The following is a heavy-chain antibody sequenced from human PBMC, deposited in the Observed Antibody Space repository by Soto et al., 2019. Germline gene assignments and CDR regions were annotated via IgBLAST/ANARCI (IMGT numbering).Heavy chain of an antibody. J-gene: IGHJ4*02. CDR1: GRSFSGYY. CDR3: ARAYGGNSGVFDY. CDR2: INHSGST. V-gene: IGHV4-34*01. Sequence: QVQLQQWGAGLLKPSETLSLTCAVYGRSFSGYYWSWIRQPPGKGLEWIGEINHSGSTNYNPSLKSRVTISVETSQNQFSLNLSSVTAADTAVYYCARAYGGNSGVFDYWGQGTLVTVSS. D-gene: IGHD4-17*01.